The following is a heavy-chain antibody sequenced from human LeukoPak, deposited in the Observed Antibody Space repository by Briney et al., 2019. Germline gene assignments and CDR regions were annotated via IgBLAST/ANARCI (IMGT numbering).Heavy chain of an antibody. D-gene: IGHD3-22*01. J-gene: IGHJ4*02. V-gene: IGHV4-34*01. CDR3: ARGAQTYYDKAPVDY. CDR1: GGSFSGYY. Sequence: SETLSLTCAVYGGSFSGYYWGWVRQPPGKGLEWLGEINHSGSTNYNPSLKSRVTISVDTSKSQFSLKLNSMTAADTAVYYCARGAQTYYDKAPVDYWGQGTLVTVSS. CDR2: INHSGST.